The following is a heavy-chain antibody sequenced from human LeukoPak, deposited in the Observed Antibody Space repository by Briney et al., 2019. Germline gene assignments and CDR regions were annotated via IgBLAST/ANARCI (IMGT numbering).Heavy chain of an antibody. D-gene: IGHD3-9*01. V-gene: IGHV4-39*01. Sequence: PSETLSLTCTVSGDSISSSSYYWGWIRQPPGKGLEWIGSIYYSGSTYYNPSLKSRVTISVDTSKNQFSLKLSSVTAADTAVYYCARYYDILTGYFSSDYWGQGTLVTVSS. J-gene: IGHJ4*02. CDR2: IYYSGST. CDR3: ARYYDILTGYFSSDY. CDR1: GDSISSSSYY.